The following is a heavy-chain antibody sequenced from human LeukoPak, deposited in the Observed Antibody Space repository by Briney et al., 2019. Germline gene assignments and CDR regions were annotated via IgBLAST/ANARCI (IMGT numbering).Heavy chain of an antibody. CDR3: ARHKGHYYGMDV. CDR1: GGSFSGYY. V-gene: IGHV4-59*08. CDR2: IYYSGST. Sequence: SETLSLTCAVYGGSFSGYYWSWIRQPPGKGLEWIGYIYYSGSTNYNPSLKSRVTISVDTSKNQFSLKLSSVTAADTAVYYCARHKGHYYGMDVWGQGTTVTVSS. J-gene: IGHJ6*02.